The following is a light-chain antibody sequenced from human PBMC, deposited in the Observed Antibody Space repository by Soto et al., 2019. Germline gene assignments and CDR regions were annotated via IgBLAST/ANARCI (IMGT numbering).Light chain of an antibody. J-gene: IGLJ1*01. CDR1: DSNIGKNY. CDR3: GTWDSSLPGYV. Sequence: QSVLTQPPSVSAAPGQKVTISCSGSDSNIGKNYVSWFQQFPGTAPRLLIYDNYKRPSGIPDRFSGSKSGTSATLGITGLQTGDEADYYCGTWDSSLPGYVFGAGTKVTVL. V-gene: IGLV1-51*01. CDR2: DNY.